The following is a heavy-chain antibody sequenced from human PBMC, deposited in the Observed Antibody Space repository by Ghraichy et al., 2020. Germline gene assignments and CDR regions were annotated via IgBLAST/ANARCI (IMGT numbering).Heavy chain of an antibody. CDR3: AKEGTCGGACLWVDN. CDR1: GFTFSSYA. CDR2: ISGSGGDT. V-gene: IGHV3-23*01. J-gene: IGHJ4*02. Sequence: GGSLRLSCAASGFTFSSYAMSWVRQAPGKGLEWVSAISGSGGDTYYAGSVKGRFTISRDNSMNTLYLQMNSLRAEDTAIYYCAKEGTCGGACLWVDNWGQGTLVTVSS. D-gene: IGHD2-21*02.